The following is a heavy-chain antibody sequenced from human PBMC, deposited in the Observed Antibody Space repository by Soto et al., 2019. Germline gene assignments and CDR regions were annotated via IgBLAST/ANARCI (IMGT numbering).Heavy chain of an antibody. CDR1: GFTFSSYA. Sequence: QVQLVESGGGVVQPGRSLRLSCAASGFTFSSYAMHWVRQAPGKGLEWVAVISYDGSNKYYADSVKGRFTISRDNSKNTLYLQMNSLRAEDTAVYYCARDRGVRGKDGMDVWGQGTTVTVSS. J-gene: IGHJ6*02. D-gene: IGHD3-10*01. CDR3: ARDRGVRGKDGMDV. V-gene: IGHV3-30-3*01. CDR2: ISYDGSNK.